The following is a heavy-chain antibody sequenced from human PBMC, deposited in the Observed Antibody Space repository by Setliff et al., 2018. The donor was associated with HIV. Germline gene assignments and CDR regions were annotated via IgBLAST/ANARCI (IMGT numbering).Heavy chain of an antibody. CDR2: IYYSGNT. Sequence: PSETLSLTCTVSGYSISSGYYWGWIRQPPGKGLEWIGWIYYSGNTRYNPSLKSRVTISGDTSKNQFSLKMTSVTAADTAIYYCARGGYSYGLYWGQGTLVTVSS. J-gene: IGHJ4*02. CDR1: GYSISSGYY. V-gene: IGHV4-38-2*02. D-gene: IGHD5-18*01. CDR3: ARGGYSYGLY.